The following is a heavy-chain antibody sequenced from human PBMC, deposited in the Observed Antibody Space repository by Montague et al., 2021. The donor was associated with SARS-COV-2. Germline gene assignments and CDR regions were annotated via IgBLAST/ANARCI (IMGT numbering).Heavy chain of an antibody. Sequence: SLRLSCAASGLTFRSYWMHWVRQVPGRGLVWVSRIKPDGTSTHYAASVKGRFIISRDNAKNTLSLQMTNLRVDDTAVYFCVRPLWFGDSDYYFDSWGQGTLVTVSS. CDR2: IKPDGTST. J-gene: IGHJ4*02. CDR3: VRPLWFGDSDYYFDS. V-gene: IGHV3-74*01. CDR1: GLTFRSYW. D-gene: IGHD3-10*01.